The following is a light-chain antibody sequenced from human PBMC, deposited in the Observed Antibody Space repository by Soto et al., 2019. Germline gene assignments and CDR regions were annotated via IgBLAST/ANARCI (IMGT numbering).Light chain of an antibody. V-gene: IGKV1-39*01. CDR2: TAS. Sequence: DIQMTQSPSSLSASVGDRVTITCRASQSMSNYLNWYQHKPGKAPKLLIYTASSLQSGVPSRFSGSGSGTDFTLTISSLRPEDFATYYCQQTYSSLLTFGQGTKVDIK. CDR1: QSMSNY. J-gene: IGKJ1*01. CDR3: QQTYSSLLT.